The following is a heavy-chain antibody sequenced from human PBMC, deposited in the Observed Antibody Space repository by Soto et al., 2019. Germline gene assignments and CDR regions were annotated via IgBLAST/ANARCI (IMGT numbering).Heavy chain of an antibody. D-gene: IGHD3-10*01. J-gene: IGHJ6*02. CDR3: AREGVPYYYGMDV. Sequence: GASVKVSCKASGYTFTGYYMHWLRQAPGQGLEWMGWINPNSGGTNYAQKFQGWVTMTRDTSISTAYMELSRLRSDDTAVYYCAREGVPYYYGMDVWGQGTTVTVS. CDR2: INPNSGGT. V-gene: IGHV1-2*04. CDR1: GYTFTGYY.